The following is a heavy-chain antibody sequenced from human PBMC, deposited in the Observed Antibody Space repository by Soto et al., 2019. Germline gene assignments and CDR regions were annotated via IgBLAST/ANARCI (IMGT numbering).Heavy chain of an antibody. Sequence: SETLSLTCAVYGGSFSGYYWSWIRQPPGKGLEWIGEINHSGSTNYNPSLKSRVTISVDTTKNQFSLKPSSVTAADTAVYYCARRLRPLVYGMDVWGQGTTVTVSS. D-gene: IGHD5-12*01. CDR2: INHSGST. J-gene: IGHJ6*02. CDR3: ARRLRPLVYGMDV. CDR1: GGSFSGYY. V-gene: IGHV4-34*01.